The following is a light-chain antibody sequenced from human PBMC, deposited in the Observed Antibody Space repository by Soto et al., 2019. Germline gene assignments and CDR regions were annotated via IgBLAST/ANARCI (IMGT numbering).Light chain of an antibody. CDR3: LLYYGGQLGV. CDR1: SGAVTSLNY. Sequence: QAVVTQEPSLTVSPGGTVTLTCAPSSGAVTSLNYPNWFQQKPGQAPRALIYSTNHKYSWTPARFSGSLLGGKAALPLSGVQPEDEADYYCLLYYGGQLGVFGGGTKLTVL. V-gene: IGLV7-43*01. J-gene: IGLJ2*01. CDR2: STN.